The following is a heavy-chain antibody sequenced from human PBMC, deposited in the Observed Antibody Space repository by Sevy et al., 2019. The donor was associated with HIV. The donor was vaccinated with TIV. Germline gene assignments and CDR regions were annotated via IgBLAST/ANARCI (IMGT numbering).Heavy chain of an antibody. CDR2: ISWDDDK. CDR1: GFSLTTSGVG. CDR3: AHRPYGDYVGGFDV. V-gene: IGHV2-5*02. Sequence: SGPTLVNPTQTLTLTGTFSGFSLTTSGVGVGWIRQPPGKALEWLALISWDDDKYYSPSLKSRLTITKDTSKNQVVLRMTSMDPVDTATYFCAHRPYGDYVGGFDVWGQGTLVTVSS. D-gene: IGHD4-17*01. J-gene: IGHJ3*01.